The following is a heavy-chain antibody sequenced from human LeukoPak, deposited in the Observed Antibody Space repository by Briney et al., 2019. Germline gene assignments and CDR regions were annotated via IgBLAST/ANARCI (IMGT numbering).Heavy chain of an antibody. Sequence: PGGSLRLSCVASGFTFSDHYMDWVRQAPGKGLEWVGQIRNRANGYTTNYAASVNGRFTISRDDSKKSLYLQMRSLKTEDTAVYYCAVVGGSLWGQGTLVNVSS. CDR1: GFTFSDHY. J-gene: IGHJ4*02. V-gene: IGHV3-72*01. D-gene: IGHD1-26*01. CDR2: IRNRANGYTT. CDR3: AVVGGSL.